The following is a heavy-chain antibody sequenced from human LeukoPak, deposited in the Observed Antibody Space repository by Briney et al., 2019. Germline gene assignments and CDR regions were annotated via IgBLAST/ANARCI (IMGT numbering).Heavy chain of an antibody. J-gene: IGHJ4*02. CDR3: SSGGYCTSTSCYGEN. CDR2: ISYDGSNK. CDR1: GFTFSSYA. V-gene: IGHV3-30*04. D-gene: IGHD2-2*01. Sequence: GGSLRLSCAASGFTFSSYAMHWVRQAPGKGLEWVAVISYDGSNKYYADSVKGRFTISRDDSKNTAYLQMNSLKIEDTAVYFCSSGGYCTSTSCYGENWGQGTLVTVSS.